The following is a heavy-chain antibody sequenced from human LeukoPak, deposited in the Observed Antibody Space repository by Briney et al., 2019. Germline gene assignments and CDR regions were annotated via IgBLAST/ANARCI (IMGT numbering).Heavy chain of an antibody. CDR1: GFTVSDNY. Sequence: GGSLRLSCAASGFTVSDNYMSWVRQAPGSGLEWVSVMFSGGSTYYADSVEGRFTISRDGSKNILYLQMNSLRAEDTAVYYCARSSGYFYYWGQGTLVTVSS. CDR2: MFSGGST. CDR3: ARSSGYFYY. J-gene: IGHJ4*02. D-gene: IGHD3-22*01. V-gene: IGHV3-53*01.